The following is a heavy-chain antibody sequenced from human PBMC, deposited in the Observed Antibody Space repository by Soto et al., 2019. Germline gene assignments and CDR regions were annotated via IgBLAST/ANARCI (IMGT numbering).Heavy chain of an antibody. V-gene: IGHV1-2*04. D-gene: IGHD2-15*01. CDR1: GYTFTGYY. J-gene: IGHJ3*02. Sequence: GASVKVSCKSSGYTFTGYYMHWVRQAPGQGLEWMGWINPNSGGTNYAQKFQGWVTMTRDTSISTAYMELSRLRSDDTAVYYCARGASGATSAFDIWGQGTMVTVSS. CDR3: ARGASGATSAFDI. CDR2: INPNSGGT.